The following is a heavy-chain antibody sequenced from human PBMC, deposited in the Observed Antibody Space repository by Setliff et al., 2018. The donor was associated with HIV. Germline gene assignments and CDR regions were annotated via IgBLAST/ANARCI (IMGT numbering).Heavy chain of an antibody. V-gene: IGHV5-51*01. J-gene: IGHJ6*02. CDR2: IYPGNSDT. CDR1: GYSFTSYW. D-gene: IGHD6-19*01. Sequence: GESLKISCKGSGYSFTSYWIGWVRQMPGKGLEWMGIIYPGNSDTTYSPSFQGQVTTSADKSISTAYLQWSSLKASDTAMYYCAKHLSPGSGWYSKARGMDVWGQGTTVTVSS. CDR3: AKHLSPGSGWYSKARGMDV.